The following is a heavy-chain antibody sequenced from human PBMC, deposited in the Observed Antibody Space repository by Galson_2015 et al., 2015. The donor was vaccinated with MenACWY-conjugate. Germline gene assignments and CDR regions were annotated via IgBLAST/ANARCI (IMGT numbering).Heavy chain of an antibody. CDR3: ARDRASSYLKAGMGTSPCHY. D-gene: IGHD6-13*01. CDR1: GYTFTSYG. V-gene: IGHV1-18*01. CDR2: ISAYNGNT. Sequence: SVKVSCKASGYTFTSYGISWVRQAPGQGLEWMGWISAYNGNTNYAQKLQGRVTMTTDTSTSTAYMELRSLRSDDTAVYYCARDRASSYLKAGMGTSPCHYWGQGTLVTVSS. J-gene: IGHJ4*02.